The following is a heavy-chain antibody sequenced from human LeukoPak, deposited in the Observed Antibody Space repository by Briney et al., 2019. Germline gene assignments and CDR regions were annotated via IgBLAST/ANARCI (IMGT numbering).Heavy chain of an antibody. CDR2: MNPNSGNT. CDR3: ARVVGDYGDYYFDY. J-gene: IGHJ4*02. V-gene: IGHV1-8*01. Sequence: ASVTVSCKASGYTFTSYDINWVRQATGQGLEWMGWMNPNSGNTGYAQKFQGRVTMTRNTSISTAYMELSSLRSEDTAVYYCARVVGDYGDYYFDYWGQGTLVTVSS. D-gene: IGHD4-17*01. CDR1: GYTFTSYD.